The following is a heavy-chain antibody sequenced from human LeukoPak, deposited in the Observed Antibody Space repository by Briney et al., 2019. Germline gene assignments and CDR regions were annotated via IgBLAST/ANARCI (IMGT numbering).Heavy chain of an antibody. CDR3: AKEPAYDRTTGYFDY. J-gene: IGHJ4*02. D-gene: IGHD3-22*01. V-gene: IGHV3-23*01. CDR2: ISGSGGST. Sequence: GRSLRLSCAASGFIFSDAWMNWVRQAPGKGLEWVSAISGSGGSTYYADSVKGRFTISRDNSKNTLYLQMNSLRAEDTAVYYCAKEPAYDRTTGYFDYRGQGTLVTVSS. CDR1: GFIFSDAW.